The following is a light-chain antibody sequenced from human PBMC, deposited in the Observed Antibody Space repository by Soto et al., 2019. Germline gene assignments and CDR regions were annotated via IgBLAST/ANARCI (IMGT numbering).Light chain of an antibody. CDR1: QSVGTY. CDR2: DAS. J-gene: IGKJ1*01. V-gene: IGKV3-11*01. CDR3: QHSSFWPPWT. Sequence: DIVMTQSPATLSVSPGDSASLSCRASQSVGTYLAWYQQKPGHPPRLLIYDASNRATGIPARFIGSGSGTDFTPTISSLEPEDFAVYYCQHSSFWPPWTFGQGTKVDIK.